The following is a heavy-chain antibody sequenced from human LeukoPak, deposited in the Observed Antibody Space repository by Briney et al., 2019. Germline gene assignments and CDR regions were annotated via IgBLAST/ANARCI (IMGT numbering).Heavy chain of an antibody. CDR1: GGSFSTSY. V-gene: IGHV4-34*04. CDR3: ASTGDSSSSNWFAP. CDR2: INHSGST. D-gene: IGHD6-13*01. J-gene: IGHJ5*02. Sequence: SSETLSLTCAVYGGSFSTSYWSWIRQPPGKGLEWTREINHSGSTNNNPSLKSQATISVDTSKKQFSLKLSSVTAADTAVYYCASTGDSSSSNWFAPWGQGTLVTVSS.